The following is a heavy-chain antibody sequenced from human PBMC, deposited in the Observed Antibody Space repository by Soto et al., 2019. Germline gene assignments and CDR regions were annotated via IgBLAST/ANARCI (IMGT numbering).Heavy chain of an antibody. J-gene: IGHJ6*02. CDR3: AREWNFYYVMDV. CDR2: IFYSGST. V-gene: IGHV4-61*01. Sequence: SETLSLTCTVSGSSFSSGSFYWNWIRQPPGKGLEWLGYIFYSGSTNYNPSLRSRVTISVDTSKNQFSLRLSSVTAADTAVYYCAREWNFYYVMDVWGQGTTVTVSS. D-gene: IGHD5-12*01. CDR1: GSSFSSGSFY.